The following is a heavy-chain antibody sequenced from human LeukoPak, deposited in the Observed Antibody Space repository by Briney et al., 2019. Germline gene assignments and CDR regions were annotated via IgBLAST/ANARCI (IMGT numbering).Heavy chain of an antibody. CDR2: INHSGST. D-gene: IGHD6-19*01. J-gene: IGHJ4*02. Sequence: SETLSLTCAVYGGSFSGYYWSWIRQPPGKGLEWIGEINHSGSTNYNPSLKSRVTISVDTSKNQFSLKLSSVTAADTAVYYCARGSYRGMSVAGTSPNRTTNYFGYWGQGTLVTVSS. V-gene: IGHV4-34*01. CDR3: ARGSYRGMSVAGTSPNRTTNYFGY. CDR1: GGSFSGYY.